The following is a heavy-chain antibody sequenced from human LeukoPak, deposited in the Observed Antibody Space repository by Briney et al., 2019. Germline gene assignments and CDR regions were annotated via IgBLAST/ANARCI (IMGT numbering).Heavy chain of an antibody. Sequence: GGSLRLSCAASGFTFSSYEMNWVRQAPGRGLEWVSYISSSGSTIYYADSVKGRFTISRDNAKNSLYLQMNSLRAEDTAVYYCVRDHHRRLYDSQARDTFDIWGQGTMVTVSS. J-gene: IGHJ3*02. CDR1: GFTFSSYE. CDR2: ISSSGSTI. CDR3: VRDHHRRLYDSQARDTFDI. V-gene: IGHV3-48*03. D-gene: IGHD3-22*01.